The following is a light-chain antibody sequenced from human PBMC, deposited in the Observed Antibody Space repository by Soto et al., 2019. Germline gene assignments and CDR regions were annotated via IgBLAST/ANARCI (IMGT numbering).Light chain of an antibody. Sequence: IQMTQSPSSVSASVGDTVTLSCQTSHGVSGWLAWYQQKPGKAPTLLIYTVSNLQSGVPSRFNGSGSGTDVCLTITNLQPEDFATYFCQQGKTFPFTFGPGTKVEVK. CDR3: QQGKTFPFT. V-gene: IGKV1-12*01. CDR2: TVS. J-gene: IGKJ3*01. CDR1: HGVSGW.